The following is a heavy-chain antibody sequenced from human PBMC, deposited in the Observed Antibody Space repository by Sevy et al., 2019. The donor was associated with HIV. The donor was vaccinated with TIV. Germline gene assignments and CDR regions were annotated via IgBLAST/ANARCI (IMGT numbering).Heavy chain of an antibody. CDR1: ALTFTRYA. V-gene: IGHV3-30*18. CDR3: AQDLHPPGPVRGTNFDY. Sequence: GGSLRLSCAASALTFTRYAFHWVRQAPGKGPEWLGVISYEGSNIYYGPSVKGRFTISRDNSKNTLYLQMNDMRTDYISVYDDAQDLHPPGPVRGTNFDYWGRGTLVTVSS. CDR2: ISYEGSNI. D-gene: IGHD1-1*01. J-gene: IGHJ4*02.